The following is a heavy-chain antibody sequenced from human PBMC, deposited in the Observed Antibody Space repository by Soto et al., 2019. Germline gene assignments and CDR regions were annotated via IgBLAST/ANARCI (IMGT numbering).Heavy chain of an antibody. V-gene: IGHV1-18*01. CDR3: ARVRGLSSGWYRWFDP. CDR1: GYTFTSYG. J-gene: IGHJ5*02. CDR2: ISAYNGNT. Sequence: GASVKVSCKASGYTFTSYGISWVRQAPGQGLEWMGWISAYNGNTNYAQKLQGRVTMTTDTFTSTAYMELRSLRSDDTAVYYCARVRGLSSGWYRWFDPWGQGTLVTVSS. D-gene: IGHD6-19*01.